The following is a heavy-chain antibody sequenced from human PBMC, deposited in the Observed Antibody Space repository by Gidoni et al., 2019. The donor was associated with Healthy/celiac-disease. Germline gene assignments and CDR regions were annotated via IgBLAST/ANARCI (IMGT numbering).Heavy chain of an antibody. J-gene: IGHJ4*02. CDR2: IYYSGST. CDR3: ARDRDSSLGLRYFDY. Sequence: QVQLQESGPGLVKPSQTLSLTCPVSGGSISSGDYYWSWIRQPPGKGLEWIGYIYYSGSTYYNPSLKSRVTISVDTSKNQFSLKLSSVTAADTAVYYCARDRDSSLGLRYFDYWGQGTLVTVSS. V-gene: IGHV4-30-4*01. D-gene: IGHD6-13*01. CDR1: GGSISSGDYY.